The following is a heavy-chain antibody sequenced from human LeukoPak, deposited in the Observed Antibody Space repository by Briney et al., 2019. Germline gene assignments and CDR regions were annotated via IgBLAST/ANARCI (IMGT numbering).Heavy chain of an antibody. J-gene: IGHJ4*02. CDR3: ATPPTVTRNY. CDR1: GFPFSSYA. D-gene: IGHD4-17*01. V-gene: IGHV3-23*01. CDR2: ITGSGTT. Sequence: GGSLRLSCAVSGFPFSSYAMNWVHQAPGKGLEWVSGITGSGTTYYAGSVKGRFTISRDNSKNTLYLQMNSLRAEDTAVYYCATPPTVTRNYWGQGTLVTVSS.